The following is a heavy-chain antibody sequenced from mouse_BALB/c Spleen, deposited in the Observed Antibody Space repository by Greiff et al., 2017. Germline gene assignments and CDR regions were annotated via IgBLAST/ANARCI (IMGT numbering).Heavy chain of an antibody. CDR3: ARRDDGYYVN. CDR1: GYSFTSYY. D-gene: IGHD2-3*01. Sequence: QVQLQQSGPELVKPGASVKISCKASGYSFTSYYIHWVKQRPGQGLEWIGWIFPGSGNTKYNEKFKGKATLTADTSSSTAYMQLSSLTSEDSAVYFCARRDDGYYVNWGQGTTLTVAS. J-gene: IGHJ2*01. V-gene: IGHV1-66*01. CDR2: IFPGSGNT.